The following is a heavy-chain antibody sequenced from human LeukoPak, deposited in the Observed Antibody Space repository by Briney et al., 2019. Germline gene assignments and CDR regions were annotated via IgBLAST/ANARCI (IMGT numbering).Heavy chain of an antibody. Sequence: ASVKVSCKASGYTFTSYDINWVRQATGQGLEWMGWMNPNSGNTGYAQKFQGRVTMTTDTSTSTAYMELRSLRSDDTAVYYCARFGITIFSGRGSNWFDPWGQGTLVTVSS. CDR2: MNPNSGNT. CDR3: ARFGITIFSGRGSNWFDP. V-gene: IGHV1-8*01. CDR1: GYTFTSYD. J-gene: IGHJ5*02. D-gene: IGHD3-9*01.